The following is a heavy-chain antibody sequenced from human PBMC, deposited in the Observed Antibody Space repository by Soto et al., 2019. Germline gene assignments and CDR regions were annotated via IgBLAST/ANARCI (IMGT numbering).Heavy chain of an antibody. CDR3: AKEGLYGDYVDY. V-gene: IGHV3-30*18. J-gene: IGHJ4*02. D-gene: IGHD4-17*01. CDR2: ISYDGSNK. CDR1: GFTFSSYG. Sequence: QVQLVESGGGVVQPGRSLRLSCAASGFTFSSYGMHWVRQAPGKGLEWVAVISYDGSNKYYADSVKGRFTISRDNSKNTLYLQMNSLRAEDTAVDYCAKEGLYGDYVDYWGQGTLFTVSS.